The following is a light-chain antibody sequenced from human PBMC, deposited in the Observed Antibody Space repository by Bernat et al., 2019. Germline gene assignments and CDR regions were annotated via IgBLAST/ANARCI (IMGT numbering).Light chain of an antibody. CDR2: NNN. CDR1: SSNIGTNT. J-gene: IGLJ3*02. CDR3: AAWDDSLNIWV. V-gene: IGLV1-44*01. Sequence: QSVLTQPPSASGTPGQRVTISCSGSSSNIGTNTVNWYQQLPGTAPKLLIYNNNQRPSGVPDRFSGSKSGTSVSLAISGLQSEDEADYYCAAWDDSLNIWVFGGGTKLTVL.